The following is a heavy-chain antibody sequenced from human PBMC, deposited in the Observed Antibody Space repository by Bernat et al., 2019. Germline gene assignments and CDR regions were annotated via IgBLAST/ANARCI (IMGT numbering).Heavy chain of an antibody. V-gene: IGHV3-53*05. CDR1: GLTVSSND. Sequence: EVQLVETGGGLIQPGGSLRLSCAASGLTVSSNDMTWVRQAPGKGLEWVSVIHKGGRTYYADSVKGRFTITRDNTKNTLYVEMNSLRAEDTAVYYCARRYYYQRDVWGQGTTVTVSS. CDR2: IHKGGRT. CDR3: ARRYYYQRDV. J-gene: IGHJ6*03.